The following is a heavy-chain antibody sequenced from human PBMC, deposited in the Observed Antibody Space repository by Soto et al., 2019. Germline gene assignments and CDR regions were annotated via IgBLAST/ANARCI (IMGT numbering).Heavy chain of an antibody. Sequence: GASVKVSCKASGYTFTNYGISWVRQAPGQGLEWMGWISAYNGNTDYAQKLQGRVTMTTDTSTSTAYMELRSLRSDDTAVYYCARDLRAAAPRGTLFDYWGQGTLVTVSS. CDR3: ARDLRAAAPRGTLFDY. V-gene: IGHV1-18*01. J-gene: IGHJ4*02. CDR1: GYTFTNYG. CDR2: ISAYNGNT. D-gene: IGHD6-13*01.